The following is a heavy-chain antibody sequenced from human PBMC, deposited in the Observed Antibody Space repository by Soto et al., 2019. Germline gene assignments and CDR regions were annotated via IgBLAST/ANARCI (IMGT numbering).Heavy chain of an antibody. Sequence: PSETLSLTCTVSGGSISSGGYYWSWIRQHPGKGLEWIGYIYYSGSTNYNPSLKSRVTMSVDTSKNQFSLKLSSVTAADTAVYYCARAHDYGDYYFDYWGQGTLVTVSS. CDR2: IYYSGST. J-gene: IGHJ4*02. CDR3: ARAHDYGDYYFDY. V-gene: IGHV4-61*08. D-gene: IGHD4-17*01. CDR1: GGSISSGGYY.